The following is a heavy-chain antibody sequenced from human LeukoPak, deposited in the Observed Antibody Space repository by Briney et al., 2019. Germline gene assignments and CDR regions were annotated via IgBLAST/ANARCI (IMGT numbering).Heavy chain of an antibody. CDR2: IRSSGTTT. D-gene: IGHD1-26*01. J-gene: IGHJ4*02. Sequence: PGGSLRLSCAASGFTFSDYYMNWIRQAPGKGLEWVSYIRSSGTTTYYADSVKGRFTISRDNAKNSLYLQMNSLRAEDTAVYYCARGSPTDNYFDYWGQGTLVTVSS. V-gene: IGHV3-11*04. CDR3: ARGSPTDNYFDY. CDR1: GFTFSDYY.